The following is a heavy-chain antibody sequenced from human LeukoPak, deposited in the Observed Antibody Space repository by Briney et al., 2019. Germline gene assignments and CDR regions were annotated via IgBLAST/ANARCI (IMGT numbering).Heavy chain of an antibody. D-gene: IGHD3-3*01. CDR2: IYYSGST. V-gene: IGHV4-59*01. CDR1: GGSMSNYY. CDR3: ARAEYYDFWSGYFTNTHNWFDP. Sequence: SETLSLTCTVSGGSMSNYYWSWIRQPPGKGLEWIGYIYYSGSTNYNPSLKGRVTISVDTSKNQFSLKLSSVTAADTAVYYCARAEYYDFWSGYFTNTHNWFDPWGQGTLVTVSS. J-gene: IGHJ5*02.